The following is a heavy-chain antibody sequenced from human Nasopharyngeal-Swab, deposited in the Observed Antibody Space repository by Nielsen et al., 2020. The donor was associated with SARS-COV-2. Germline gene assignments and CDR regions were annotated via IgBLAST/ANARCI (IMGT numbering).Heavy chain of an antibody. Sequence: WVRQAPGQRLEWIGWIVVGSGNTNYAQKFQERVTITRDMSTSTAYMELNSLRAEDTAVYYCAGGSGWYPYYYGMDVWGQGTTVTVSS. J-gene: IGHJ6*02. V-gene: IGHV1-58*01. CDR2: IVVGSGNT. D-gene: IGHD6-19*01. CDR3: AGGSGWYPYYYGMDV.